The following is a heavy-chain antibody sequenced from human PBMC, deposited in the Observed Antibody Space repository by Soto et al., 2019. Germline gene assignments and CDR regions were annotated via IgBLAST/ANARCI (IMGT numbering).Heavy chain of an antibody. CDR2: ITYDGSNK. D-gene: IGHD6-19*01. Sequence: GGSLRLSCAASGFTFSSFGMHWVRQAPGKGLEWVALITYDGSNKYYADSVKGRFTITRDKSKNTLYLQMNSLRAEDRAVYYCAKDRGWSSADLDYWGQGTLVTVSS. V-gene: IGHV3-30*18. CDR1: GFTFSSFG. J-gene: IGHJ4*02. CDR3: AKDRGWSSADLDY.